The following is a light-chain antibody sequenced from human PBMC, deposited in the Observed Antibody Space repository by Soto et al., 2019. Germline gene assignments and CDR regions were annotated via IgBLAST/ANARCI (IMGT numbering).Light chain of an antibody. CDR2: AAS. CDR3: QQARRFPIT. Sequence: DIQMTQSPSSVSASVGDRVTISCRASQGISNWLAWYQQKPGEAPKFLIYAASNLQSGVPSKLSGSGSGTDFTLTISILQPEDFAVYYCQQARRFPITFGQGTRLEIK. J-gene: IGKJ5*01. CDR1: QGISNW. V-gene: IGKV1-12*01.